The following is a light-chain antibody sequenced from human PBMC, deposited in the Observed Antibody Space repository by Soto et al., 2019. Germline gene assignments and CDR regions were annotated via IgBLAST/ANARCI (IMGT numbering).Light chain of an antibody. V-gene: IGLV2-14*01. J-gene: IGLJ1*01. CDR2: GVT. Sequence: QSVLAQPASVSGSPGQSITISCTGTSSDVGYYNYVSWYQQHPGKAPKLLIHGVTRRPSGVSSRFSASKSAYTASLTISGLQAEDEANYYCSSFTTSYFYVFGPGTKVTVL. CDR1: SSDVGYYNY. CDR3: SSFTTSYFYV.